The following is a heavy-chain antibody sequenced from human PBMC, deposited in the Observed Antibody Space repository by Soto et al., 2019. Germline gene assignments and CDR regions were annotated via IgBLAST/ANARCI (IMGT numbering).Heavy chain of an antibody. Sequence: SGPTLVNPTQTLTLTCTFSGFSLSTYKMCVSWVRQPPGKALEWLARIDWDDDKYYSTSLKTRLTISKDTSKNQVVLTLTNMDPGDTATYYCARTRAHPLHALDFWGQGTMVTVSS. V-gene: IGHV2-70*11. CDR3: ARTRAHPLHALDF. J-gene: IGHJ3*01. CDR1: GFSLSTYKMC. CDR2: IDWDDDK.